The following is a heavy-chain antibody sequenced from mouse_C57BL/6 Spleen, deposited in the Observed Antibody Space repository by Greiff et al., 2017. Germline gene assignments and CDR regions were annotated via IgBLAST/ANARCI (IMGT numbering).Heavy chain of an antibody. CDR1: GYTFTSYW. CDR2: INPSSGYT. Sequence: QVQLQQSGAELAKPGASVKLSCKASGYTFTSYWMHWVKQRPGQGLEWIGYINPSSGYTKYNQKFKDTATLTADKSSSTAYMQLSSLTYEYSAVYYGARDSTYYGNYGGFAYWGQGTLVTVSA. CDR3: ARDSTYYGNYGGFAY. J-gene: IGHJ3*01. V-gene: IGHV1-7*01. D-gene: IGHD2-10*01.